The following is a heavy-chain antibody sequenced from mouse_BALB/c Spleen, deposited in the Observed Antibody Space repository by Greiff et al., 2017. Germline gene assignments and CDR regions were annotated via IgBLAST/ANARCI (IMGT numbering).Heavy chain of an antibody. V-gene: IGHV5-9-3*01. J-gene: IGHJ2*01. CDR2: ISSGGSYT. D-gene: IGHD2-3*01. CDR3: ARQGSYDGYYEDFDY. Sequence: EVKLVESGGGLVKPGGSLKLSCAASGFTFSSYAMSWVRQTPEKRLEWVATISSGGSYTYYPDSVKGRFTISRYNAKNTLYLQMSSLRSEDTAMYYCARQGSYDGYYEDFDYWGQGTTLTVSS. CDR1: GFTFSSYA.